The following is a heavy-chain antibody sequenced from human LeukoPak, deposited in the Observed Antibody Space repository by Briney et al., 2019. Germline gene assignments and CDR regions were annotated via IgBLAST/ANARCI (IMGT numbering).Heavy chain of an antibody. Sequence: SETLSLTCTVSGGSFSSYYWSWTRQPPGKGLEWIGYIYYSGSTNYNPSLKSRVTISLDTSKNQFSLKLSSVTAADTAVYYCARSELLWFGGVNSGFDYWGQGTLVTVSS. J-gene: IGHJ4*02. CDR2: IYYSGST. CDR3: ARSELLWFGGVNSGFDY. D-gene: IGHD3-10*01. CDR1: GGSFSSYY. V-gene: IGHV4-59*01.